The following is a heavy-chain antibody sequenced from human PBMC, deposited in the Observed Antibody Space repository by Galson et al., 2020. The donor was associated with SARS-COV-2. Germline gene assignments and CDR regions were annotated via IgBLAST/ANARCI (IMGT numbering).Heavy chain of an antibody. Sequence: GGSLRLSCAASGFNFRTYAMHWVRQAPGKGLEWVASIRYDGGDKYYADSVKGRFTISRDNSKSTPSLQMSSLRTDDTAVYYCAKAFAGYCSRGNCYPSEYFQHWGRGTLVTVS. D-gene: IGHD2-15*01. CDR1: GFNFRTYA. CDR3: AKAFAGYCSRGNCYPSEYFQH. CDR2: IRYDGGDK. V-gene: IGHV3-30*02. J-gene: IGHJ1*01.